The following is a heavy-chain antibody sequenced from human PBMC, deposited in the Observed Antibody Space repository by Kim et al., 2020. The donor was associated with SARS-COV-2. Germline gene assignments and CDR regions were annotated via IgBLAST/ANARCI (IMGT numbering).Heavy chain of an antibody. Sequence: SETLSLTCTVSGGSISSYYWSWIRQPPGKGLEWIGYTYYSGSTNYNPSLKSRVTISVDTSKNQFSLKLSSVTAADTAVYYCARGNVLRFLEWLNWFDPWGQGTLVTVSS. CDR3: ARGNVLRFLEWLNWFDP. D-gene: IGHD3-3*01. J-gene: IGHJ5*02. CDR1: GGSISSYY. V-gene: IGHV4-59*01. CDR2: TYYSGST.